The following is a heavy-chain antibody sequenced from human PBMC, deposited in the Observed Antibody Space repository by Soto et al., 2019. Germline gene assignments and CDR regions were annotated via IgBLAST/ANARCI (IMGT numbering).Heavy chain of an antibody. V-gene: IGHV1-69*01. CDR3: ARGVTANYMGGDAFAI. J-gene: IGHJ3*02. D-gene: IGHD4-4*01. Sequence: QVLLVQSGAEVKKPGSSVKVSCQAAGGSFSSYMVSWVRQAPGQGLDYMGGIMPVFGTPTYTAKFQGRVTITADESTGTDYLELTSLKSDDTAVYYCARGVTANYMGGDAFAIWGQGTLVAVSS. CDR1: GGSFSSYM. CDR2: IMPVFGTP.